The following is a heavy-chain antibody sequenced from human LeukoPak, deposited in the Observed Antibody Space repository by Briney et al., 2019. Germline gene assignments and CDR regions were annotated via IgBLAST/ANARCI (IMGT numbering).Heavy chain of an antibody. J-gene: IGHJ6*02. CDR2: IKSKTDGGTT. V-gene: IGHV3-15*01. Sequence: GYLRLSCAASGFTFSNAWMSWVRQAPGKGLEWVGRIKSKTDGGTTDYAAPVKGRFTISRDDSKNTLYLQMNSLKTEDTAVYYCTTDVVYSSPAGSGLYYYYGMDVWGQGTTVTVSS. CDR1: GFTFSNAW. D-gene: IGHD6-19*01. CDR3: TTDVVYSSPAGSGLYYYYGMDV.